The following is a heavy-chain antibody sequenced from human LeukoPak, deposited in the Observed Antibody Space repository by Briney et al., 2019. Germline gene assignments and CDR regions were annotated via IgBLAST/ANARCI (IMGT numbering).Heavy chain of an antibody. D-gene: IGHD6-13*01. CDR2: ISSSGSTI. J-gene: IGHJ4*02. CDR3: ARGGEYSSSWYGNLNY. Sequence: GGSLRLSCASSGFTFSDYYMCWTRQAPGKGLEWVSYISSSGSTIYYADSVKGRFTISRDNAKNSLYLQMNSLRAEDTAVYYCARGGEYSSSWYGNLNYWGQGTLVTVSS. CDR1: GFTFSDYY. V-gene: IGHV3-11*01.